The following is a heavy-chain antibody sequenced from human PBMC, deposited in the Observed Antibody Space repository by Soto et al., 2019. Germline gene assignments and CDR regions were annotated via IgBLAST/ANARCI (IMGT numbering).Heavy chain of an antibody. Sequence: SLRLSCAASGFTFSSYWMHWVRQAPGKGLVWVSRINSDGSSTSYADSVKGRFTISRDNAKNTLYLQMNSLRAEDTAVYYCARGSQLLSYYGMDVWGQGTTVTVSS. J-gene: IGHJ6*02. CDR3: ARGSQLLSYYGMDV. V-gene: IGHV3-74*01. CDR1: GFTFSSYW. CDR2: INSDGSST. D-gene: IGHD2-2*01.